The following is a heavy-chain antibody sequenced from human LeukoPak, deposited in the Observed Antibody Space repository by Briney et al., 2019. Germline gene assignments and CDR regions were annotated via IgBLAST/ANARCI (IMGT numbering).Heavy chain of an antibody. V-gene: IGHV4-31*03. Sequence: SETLSLTCTVAGGSTSSGGYYWSWIRQHPGKGLEWIGYINYNGVTYYNPSLKSRLTISVVDTSKNQFSLRLNSMAVANKGVYYCASSDYVWGNYRPIPDYWGQGTLVTVSS. CDR1: GGSTSSGGYY. J-gene: IGHJ4*02. D-gene: IGHD3-16*02. CDR3: ASSDYVWGNYRPIPDY. CDR2: INYNGVT.